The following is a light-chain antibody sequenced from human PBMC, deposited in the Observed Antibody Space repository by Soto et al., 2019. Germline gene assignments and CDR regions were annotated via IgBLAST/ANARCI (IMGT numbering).Light chain of an antibody. CDR1: QSISDT. V-gene: IGKV3-15*01. J-gene: IGKJ5*01. Sequence: EIVMTQSPATLSVSPGGRATLSCRASQSISDTLAWYQQKPGQAPRLLIHGASTRATGFPARFSGSGSGTDFTLTISRLEPEDFAVYYCQQYGGSPAITFGQGTRLEIK. CDR2: GAS. CDR3: QQYGGSPAIT.